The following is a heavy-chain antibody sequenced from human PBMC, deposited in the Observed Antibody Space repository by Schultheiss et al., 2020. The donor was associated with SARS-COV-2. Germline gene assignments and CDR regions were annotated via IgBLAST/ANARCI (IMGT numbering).Heavy chain of an antibody. CDR1: GGSVSSGSYY. V-gene: IGHV4-61*01. J-gene: IGHJ4*02. D-gene: IGHD1/OR15-1a*01. CDR2: IYHSGST. CDR3: AREAGSIDY. Sequence: SETLSLTCTVSGGSVSSGSYYWSWIRQPPGKGLEWIGEIYHSGSTNYNPSLKSRVTISVDTSKNQFSLKLSSVTAADTAVYYCAREAGSIDYWGQGTLVTVSS.